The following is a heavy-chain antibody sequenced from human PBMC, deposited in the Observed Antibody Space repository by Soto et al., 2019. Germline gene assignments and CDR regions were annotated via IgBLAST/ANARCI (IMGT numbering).Heavy chain of an antibody. D-gene: IGHD3-10*01. CDR1: GGSFSGYY. Sequence: QVQLQQWGAGLLKPSETLSLTCGVFGGSFSGYYWTWIHKPPGKGLEWIGEIYHSGGTNYHPSLKSRVTISVDTSNNHFSLKLSSVTAADTAVYYCARGALVWFGAHDYYGMDVWGQGTTVTVSS. CDR2: IYHSGGT. CDR3: ARGALVWFGAHDYYGMDV. J-gene: IGHJ6*02. V-gene: IGHV4-34*01.